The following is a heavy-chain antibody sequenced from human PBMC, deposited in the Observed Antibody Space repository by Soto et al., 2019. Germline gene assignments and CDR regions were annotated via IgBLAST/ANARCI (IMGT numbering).Heavy chain of an antibody. CDR3: AATLNYDVWSGYHYYYYGMDV. CDR1: GFTFTSSA. Sequence: ASVKVSCKASGFTFTSSAVQWVRQARGQRLEWIGWIVVGSGNTNYAQKFQERVTTTRDMSTSTADMELSSLRSEDTALYYCAATLNYDVWSGYHYYYYGMDVWGQGTTVTVSS. CDR2: IVVGSGNT. J-gene: IGHJ6*02. V-gene: IGHV1-58*01. D-gene: IGHD3-3*01.